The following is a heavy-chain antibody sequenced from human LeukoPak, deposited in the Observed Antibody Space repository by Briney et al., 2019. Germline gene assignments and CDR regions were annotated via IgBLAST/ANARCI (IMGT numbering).Heavy chain of an antibody. CDR2: ITSSGAAT. V-gene: IGHV3-23*01. CDR1: GFTFSSYA. D-gene: IGHD3-22*01. Sequence: GGSLRLSCAASGFTFSSYAMSWVRQAPGKGLEWVSSITSSGAATYYTDSVKGRFTISRDNSDNTLYLQMNSLRAEDTAVYYCAKDRPNYYGSNGHYYKLNGDCWGQGTLVTVSS. J-gene: IGHJ4*02. CDR3: AKDRPNYYGSNGHYYKLNGDC.